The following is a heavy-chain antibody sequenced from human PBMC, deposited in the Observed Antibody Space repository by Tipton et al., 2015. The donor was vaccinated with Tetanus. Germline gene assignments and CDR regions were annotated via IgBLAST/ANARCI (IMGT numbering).Heavy chain of an antibody. Sequence: TLSLTCTVSGGSVRSGDYSWNWIRQPPGKGLEWLAYVSYSGRTNSNYSLKSRITISQDTSKNQFSLRLTSVTAADTAVYYCARANYDFPKKGPFDSWGQGTLVIASS. V-gene: IGHV4-61*08. CDR3: ARANYDFPKKGPFDS. J-gene: IGHJ4*02. D-gene: IGHD3-3*01. CDR2: VSYSGRT. CDR1: GGSVRSGDYS.